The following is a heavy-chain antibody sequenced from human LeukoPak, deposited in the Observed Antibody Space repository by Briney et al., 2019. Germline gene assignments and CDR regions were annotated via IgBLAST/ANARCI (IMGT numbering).Heavy chain of an antibody. J-gene: IGHJ4*02. D-gene: IGHD5-24*01. CDR1: GFTVSSNY. V-gene: IGHV3-66*01. Sequence: GGSLRLSCAASGFTVSSNYMSWVRQAPGKGLEWVSVIYSGGSTYYADSVKGRFTISRDNSKNTVYLQMSSLRAEDTAVYYCARGLHSFGSPFDTWGQGTLVIVSS. CDR3: ARGLHSFGSPFDT. CDR2: IYSGGST.